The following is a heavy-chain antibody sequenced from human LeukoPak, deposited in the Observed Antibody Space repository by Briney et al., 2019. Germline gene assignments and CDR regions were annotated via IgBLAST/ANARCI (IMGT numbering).Heavy chain of an antibody. CDR1: GYTLTELS. D-gene: IGHD2-2*01. V-gene: IGHV1-24*01. J-gene: IGHJ5*02. CDR3: ATAQGCSSTSCTLYNWFDP. CDR2: FDPEDGET. Sequence: ASVKVSCKASGYTLTELSMHWVRQAPGKGLEWMGGFDPEDGETIYAQKFQGRVTMTEDTSTDTAYMELSSLRSEDTAVYYCATAQGCSSTSCTLYNWFDPWGQGTLVTVSS.